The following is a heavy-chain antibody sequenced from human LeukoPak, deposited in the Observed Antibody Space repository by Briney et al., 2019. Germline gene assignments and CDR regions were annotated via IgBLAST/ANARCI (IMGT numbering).Heavy chain of an antibody. CDR2: IYYNGNI. D-gene: IGHD3-10*01. Sequence: SETLSLTCIVSGGSINRYKWTWIRQPPGRGLEWIGYIYYNGNINYNPSLKSRVTISLDTSKNQFSLKLSSVTAADTAVYYCARKSIRGGKGGFDYWGQGTLVTVSS. CDR1: GGSINRYK. CDR3: ARKSIRGGKGGFDY. J-gene: IGHJ4*02. V-gene: IGHV4-59*08.